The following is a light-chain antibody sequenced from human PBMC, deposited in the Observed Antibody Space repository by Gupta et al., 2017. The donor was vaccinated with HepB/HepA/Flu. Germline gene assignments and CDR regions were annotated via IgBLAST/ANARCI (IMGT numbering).Light chain of an antibody. V-gene: IGKV3-20*01. CDR3: QQDGNSPGFT. CDR1: QRVSSTF. Sequence: EIVLTQSLGTLSLSPGERATLSCRASQRVSSTFLAWYQQKPGEAPRLLIYGASSRATGTPDRCSGGGSGKDFTLTISRLEPEDVAVYYCQQDGNSPGFTFGPGTKVDVK. CDR2: GAS. J-gene: IGKJ3*01.